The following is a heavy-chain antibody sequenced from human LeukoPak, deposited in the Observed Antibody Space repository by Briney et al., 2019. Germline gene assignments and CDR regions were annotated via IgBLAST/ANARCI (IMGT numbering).Heavy chain of an antibody. CDR2: ISGSGGST. CDR3: AKSPRWRIGYYFDY. V-gene: IGHV3-23*01. J-gene: IGHJ4*02. CDR1: GFTFSSYW. Sequence: GGSLRLSYAASGFTFSSYWMHWVRQAPGKGLEWVSAISGSGGSTYYADSVKGRFTIFRDNSKNTLYLQMNSLRAEDTAVYYCAKSPRWRIGYYFDYWGQGTLVTVSS. D-gene: IGHD5-24*01.